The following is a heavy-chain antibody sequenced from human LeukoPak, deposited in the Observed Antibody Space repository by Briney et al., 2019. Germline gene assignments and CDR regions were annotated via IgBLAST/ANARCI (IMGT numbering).Heavy chain of an antibody. CDR2: IKQDGSEK. CDR1: GCTLSSYW. J-gene: IGHJ4*02. V-gene: IGHV3-7*05. Sequence: GGSLRLPRAASGCTLSSYWLTWVRQAPGKGQEWVANIKQDGSEKYYVDSVKGRFTISRDNAKNSLYLQMNSLRAEDSAVYYCAKDACVGDCNFRFDYWSQGTLVPVSS. D-gene: IGHD2-21*02. CDR3: AKDACVGDCNFRFDY.